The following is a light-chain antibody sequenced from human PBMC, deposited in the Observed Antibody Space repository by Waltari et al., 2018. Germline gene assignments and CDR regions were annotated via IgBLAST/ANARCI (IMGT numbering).Light chain of an antibody. J-gene: IGKJ4*01. V-gene: IGKV4-1*01. CDR1: QSVLYSSNNKNY. Sequence: QSVLYSSNNKNYLAWYQQKPGQPPKLLIYWASTRESGVPDRFSGSGSGTDFTLTISSLQAEDVAVYYCQQYYSTPRTLTFGGGTKVEIK. CDR3: QQYYSTPRTLT. CDR2: WAS.